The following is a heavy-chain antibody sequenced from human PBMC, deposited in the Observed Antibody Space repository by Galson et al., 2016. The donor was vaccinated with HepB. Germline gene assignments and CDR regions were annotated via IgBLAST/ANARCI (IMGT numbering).Heavy chain of an antibody. CDR3: ARLSWQWLVPIFDY. CDR2: IYSGGST. V-gene: IGHV3-53*01. J-gene: IGHJ4*02. Sequence: SLRLSCAASGFTVSNNYMSWVRQPPGKGLEWVSLIYSGGSTYYADSVKGRFTISRDNSKNTLYLQMNSLRAEDTAVYYCARLSWQWLVPIFDYWGQGTLVTVSS. CDR1: GFTVSNNY. D-gene: IGHD6-19*01.